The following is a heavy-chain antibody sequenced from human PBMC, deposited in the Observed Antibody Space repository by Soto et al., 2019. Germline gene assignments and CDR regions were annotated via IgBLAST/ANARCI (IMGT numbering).Heavy chain of an antibody. CDR3: STDPKGDYIGAFDN. CDR2: ITGSGGGT. V-gene: IGHV3-23*01. Sequence: EVQLLESGGRLVPPGGSLRLSCAGSGFSFSNYAMTWARQAPGEGLEWVSSITGSGGGTTYADYVKGRFTISRDNSKNNLDLQMDSLRADDTAVYYCSTDPKGDYIGAFDNWGQGTMVTVSS. D-gene: IGHD4-17*01. J-gene: IGHJ3*02. CDR1: GFSFSNYA.